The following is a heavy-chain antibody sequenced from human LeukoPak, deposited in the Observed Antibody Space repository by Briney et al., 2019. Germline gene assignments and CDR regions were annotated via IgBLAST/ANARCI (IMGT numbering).Heavy chain of an antibody. D-gene: IGHD1-26*01. CDR2: ISAYSGET. CDR1: VYTFTSYG. J-gene: IGHJ4*02. CDR3: ARDGSGTYSFDY. V-gene: IGHV1-18*01. Sequence: ASVKVSCTASVYTFTSYGISWVRQAPGQGREWMGWISAYSGETNSAQKLQGRVTITTDTSPSTAYMELRSLRSDDTAVYYCARDGSGTYSFDYWGQGTLVTVSS.